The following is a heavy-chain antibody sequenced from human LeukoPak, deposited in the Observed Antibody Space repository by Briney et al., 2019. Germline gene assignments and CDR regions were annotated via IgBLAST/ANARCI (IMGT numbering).Heavy chain of an antibody. CDR2: IYYSGST. CDR3: VRDRELTY. V-gene: IGHV4-30-4*02. Sequence: PSETLSLTCTVSGGSISSGDYYWSWIRQPPGKGLEWIGYIYYSGSTYYNPSLKSRVTISVDTSKNQFSLRLSYVTAADTAVYFCVRDRELTYWGQGILVTASS. CDR1: GGSISSGDYY. D-gene: IGHD3-10*01. J-gene: IGHJ4*02.